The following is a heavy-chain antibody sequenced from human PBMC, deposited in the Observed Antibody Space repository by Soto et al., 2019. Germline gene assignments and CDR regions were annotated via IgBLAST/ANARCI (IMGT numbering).Heavy chain of an antibody. V-gene: IGHV3-48*03. J-gene: IGHJ4*02. CDR1: GFTFSSYE. D-gene: IGHD6-19*01. Sequence: VGSLRLSCAASGFTFSSYEMNWVLQAPGKGLEWVSYISSSGSTIYYADSVKGRFTISRDNAKNSLYLQMNSLRAEDTAVYYCAREPAGYRSGWYGSFDYWGQGTLVTVSS. CDR2: ISSSGSTI. CDR3: AREPAGYRSGWYGSFDY.